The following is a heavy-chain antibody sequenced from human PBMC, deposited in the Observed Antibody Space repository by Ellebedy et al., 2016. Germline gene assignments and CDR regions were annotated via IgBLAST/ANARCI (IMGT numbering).Heavy chain of an antibody. CDR3: ARGQDYAFDH. Sequence: GESLKISXAASGFIFSHYSMNWVRRAPGKGLEWISHITGSSGTRIYVDSVKGRYIISRDNAKNSLFLQMNSLRDEDTAVYYCARGQDYAFDHWGQGALVTVSS. CDR2: ITGSSGTR. V-gene: IGHV3-48*02. J-gene: IGHJ4*02. CDR1: GFIFSHYS. D-gene: IGHD3-16*01.